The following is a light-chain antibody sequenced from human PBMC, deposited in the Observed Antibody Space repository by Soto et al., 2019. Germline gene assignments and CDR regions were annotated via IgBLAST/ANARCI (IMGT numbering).Light chain of an antibody. V-gene: IGKV3-20*01. J-gene: IGKJ3*01. Sequence: EIVLTQSPGTLSLSPGERATLSCRASQSVSSSYLAWYQQKPGQAPRLLIYGASSRATGIPDRFSGSGSGTDFTLTISRLEPEDFAGYYCQQYGSSPSFTFGPRTKVAIK. CDR3: QQYGSSPSFT. CDR1: QSVSSSY. CDR2: GAS.